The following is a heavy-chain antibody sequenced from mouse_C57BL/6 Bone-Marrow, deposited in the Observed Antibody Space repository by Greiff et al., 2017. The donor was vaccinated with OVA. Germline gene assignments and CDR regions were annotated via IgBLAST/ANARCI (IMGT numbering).Heavy chain of an antibody. Sequence: QVQLQQSGPELVKPGASVKISCKASGYAFSSSWMNWVKQRPGKGLEWIGRIYPGDGDTNYNGKFKGKATLTADKSSSTAYMQRSSLTSEDSAVYFCARPHYGNGFDYWGQGTTLTVSS. CDR3: ARPHYGNGFDY. CDR1: GYAFSSSW. V-gene: IGHV1-82*01. J-gene: IGHJ2*01. CDR2: IYPGDGDT. D-gene: IGHD2-1*01.